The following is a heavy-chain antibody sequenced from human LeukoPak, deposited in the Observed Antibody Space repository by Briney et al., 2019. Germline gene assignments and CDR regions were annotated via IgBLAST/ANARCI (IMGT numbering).Heavy chain of an antibody. D-gene: IGHD4-17*01. CDR1: GGSISTYY. J-gene: IGHJ5*02. CDR3: ARRVGTVTTPWFDP. Sequence: SETLSLTCTVSGGSISTYYCSWIRQPAGKGLEWIGRIYTSGSTSYNSSLKSRVTMSVDTSKNQFSLKLSSVTAADTAVYYCARRVGTVTTPWFDPWGQGTLVTVSS. V-gene: IGHV4-4*07. CDR2: IYTSGST.